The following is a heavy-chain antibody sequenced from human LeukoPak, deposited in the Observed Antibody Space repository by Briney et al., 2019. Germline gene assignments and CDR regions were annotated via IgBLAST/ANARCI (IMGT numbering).Heavy chain of an antibody. V-gene: IGHV4-4*07. CDR2: IYTSGNT. Sequence: SETLSLTCTVSGGSISSYYSSWIRQPAGKGLEWIGRIYTSGNTKFNPSLKSRVAMSADTSKTQFSLKLSSVTAADTAVYYCARDRDSSGWFSGYVYWGQGTLVTVSS. D-gene: IGHD6-19*01. CDR3: ARDRDSSGWFSGYVY. CDR1: GGSISSYY. J-gene: IGHJ4*02.